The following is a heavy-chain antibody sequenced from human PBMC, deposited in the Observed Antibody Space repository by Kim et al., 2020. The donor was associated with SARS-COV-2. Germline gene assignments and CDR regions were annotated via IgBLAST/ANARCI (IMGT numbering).Heavy chain of an antibody. CDR2: FDPEDGET. CDR1: GYTLTELS. Sequence: ASVKVSCKVSGYTLTELSMHWVRQAPGKGLEWMGGFDPEDGETIYAQKFQGRVTMTEDTSTDTAYMELSSLRSEDTAVYYCATPWGFGEVSPGDYYYGMDVWGQGNTVTVSS. CDR3: ATPWGFGEVSPGDYYYGMDV. V-gene: IGHV1-24*01. D-gene: IGHD3-10*01. J-gene: IGHJ6*02.